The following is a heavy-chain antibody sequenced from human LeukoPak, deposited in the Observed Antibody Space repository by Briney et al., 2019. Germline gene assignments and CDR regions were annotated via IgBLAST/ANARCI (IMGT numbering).Heavy chain of an antibody. D-gene: IGHD4/OR15-4a*01. CDR1: GGTFGSSA. J-gene: IGHJ4*02. CDR3: ARIGANYFDY. CDR2: IIPVFATT. V-gene: IGHV1-69*05. Sequence: GSSVKVSCKASGGTFGSSAISWVRQAPGQGLEWMGGIIPVFATTNYAQKFQGRLTITTDESTSTAYMELSSLRSEDTAVYYCARIGANYFDYWGQGTLVTVSS.